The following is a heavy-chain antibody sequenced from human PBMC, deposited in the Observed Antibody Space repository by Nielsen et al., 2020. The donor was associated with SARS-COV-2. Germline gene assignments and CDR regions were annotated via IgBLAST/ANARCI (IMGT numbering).Heavy chain of an antibody. Sequence: SLNISCAASGFTFSSYSMNWVRQAPGKGLEWVSSISSSSSYIYYADSVKGRFTISRDNAKNSLYLQMNSLRAEDTAVYYCARGMGGYDFYFDYWGQGTLVTVSS. CDR3: ARGMGGYDFYFDY. J-gene: IGHJ4*02. D-gene: IGHD5-12*01. V-gene: IGHV3-21*01. CDR2: ISSSSSYI. CDR1: GFTFSSYS.